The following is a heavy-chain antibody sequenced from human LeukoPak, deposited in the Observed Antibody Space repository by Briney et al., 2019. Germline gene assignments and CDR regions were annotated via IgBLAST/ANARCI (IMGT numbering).Heavy chain of an antibody. CDR2: IRGSGGGT. V-gene: IGHV3-23*01. CDR3: VKARMPHCGTDCLES. Sequence: SGGSLRLSCAASGFTFSNYGMSWVRQAPGEGLEWVSVIRGSGGGTYYADSVKGRFTISRDNSKNTVYLQMNRLRAEDTAVYYCVKARMPHCGTDCLESWGQGTLVTVSS. J-gene: IGHJ4*02. CDR1: GFTFSNYG. D-gene: IGHD2-21*02.